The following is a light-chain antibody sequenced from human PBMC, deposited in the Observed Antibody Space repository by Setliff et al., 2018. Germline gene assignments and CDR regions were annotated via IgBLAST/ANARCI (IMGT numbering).Light chain of an antibody. Sequence: QSVLTQPASVSGSPGQSITISCTGTSSDVGYYDLVSWYQQYPGKAPKLVIYEVTKRPSGVPDRFSGSKSGNTASLTVSGLQADDEADYYCSSYAASYNPYVFGTGTKVTVL. CDR3: SSYAASYNPYV. CDR2: EVT. J-gene: IGLJ1*01. CDR1: SSDVGYYDL. V-gene: IGLV2-23*02.